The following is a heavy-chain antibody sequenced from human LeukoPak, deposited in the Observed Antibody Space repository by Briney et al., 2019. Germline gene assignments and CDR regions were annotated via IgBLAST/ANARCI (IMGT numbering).Heavy chain of an antibody. V-gene: IGHV3-7*01. D-gene: IGHD6-13*01. CDR2: IKQDGSEK. CDR3: ARDARYSSSWYVSGIDY. CDR1: GFTFSSYW. Sequence: GGSLRLSCAASGFTFSSYWMSWVRQAPGKGLEWVANIKQDGSEKYYVDSVKGRFAISRDNAKNSLYLQMNSLRAEDTAVYYCARDARYSSSWYVSGIDYWGQGTLVTVSS. J-gene: IGHJ4*02.